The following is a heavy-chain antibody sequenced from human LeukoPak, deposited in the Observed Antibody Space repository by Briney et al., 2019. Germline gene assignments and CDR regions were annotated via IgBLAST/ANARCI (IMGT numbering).Heavy chain of an antibody. V-gene: IGHV3-9*01. CDR3: AGETPSELDC. Sequence: GGSLRLSCAASGFTFDDYAMHWVRQAPGKGLEWVSGISWNSGSIGYADSVKGRFTISRDNAKNSLYLQMNNLRTEDTAVYYCAGETPSELDCWGQGTLVTVSS. D-gene: IGHD1-26*01. CDR1: GFTFDDYA. CDR2: ISWNSGSI. J-gene: IGHJ4*02.